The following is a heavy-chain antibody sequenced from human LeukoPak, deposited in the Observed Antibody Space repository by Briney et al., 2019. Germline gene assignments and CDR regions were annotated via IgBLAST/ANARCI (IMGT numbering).Heavy chain of an antibody. CDR1: GGTFSSYA. V-gene: IGHV1-46*01. CDR3: ARAVDTAMMREDAFDI. D-gene: IGHD5-18*01. CDR2: INPSGGST. J-gene: IGHJ3*02. Sequence: ASVKVSCKASGGTFSSYAISWVRQAPGQGLEWMGIINPSGGSTSYAQKFQGRVTMTRATSTSTVYMELSSLRSEDTAVYYCARAVDTAMMREDAFDIWGQGTMVTVSS.